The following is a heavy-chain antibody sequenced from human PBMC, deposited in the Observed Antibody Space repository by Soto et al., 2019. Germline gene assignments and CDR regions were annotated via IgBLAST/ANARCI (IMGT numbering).Heavy chain of an antibody. CDR3: AREDRRSNWFDP. V-gene: IGHV4-61*01. CDR2: IYYSGST. J-gene: IGHJ5*02. Sequence: PSETLSLTCTVSGGSVSSGSYYWSWIRQPPGKGLEWIGYIYYSGSTNYNPSLKSRVTISVDTSKNQFSLKLSSVTAADTAVYYGAREDRRSNWFDPWGQGTLVTVSS. CDR1: GGSVSSGSYY.